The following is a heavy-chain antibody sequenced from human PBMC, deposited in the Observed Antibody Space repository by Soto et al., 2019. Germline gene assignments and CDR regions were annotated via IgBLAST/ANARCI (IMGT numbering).Heavy chain of an antibody. Sequence: SETRSRTCAVSGYSISSGYYWGCVRQPPGKGLEWIGSIYHSGSTYYNPSLKSRVTISVDTSKNQFSLKLSSVTAADTAVYYCARASPAARSPKYYFDYWGQGTLVTVSS. J-gene: IGHJ4*02. D-gene: IGHD6-6*01. CDR3: ARASPAARSPKYYFDY. V-gene: IGHV4-38-2*01. CDR2: IYHSGST. CDR1: GYSISSGYY.